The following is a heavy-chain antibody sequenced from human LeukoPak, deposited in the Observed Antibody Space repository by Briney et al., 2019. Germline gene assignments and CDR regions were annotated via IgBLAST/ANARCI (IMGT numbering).Heavy chain of an antibody. D-gene: IGHD3-10*01. V-gene: IGHV3-9*01. CDR1: GFTFDDYA. Sequence: GGSLRLSGAASGFTFDDYAMHWVRQAPGKGLEWGSGISWDSGSIGYADSVKGRFTISRDNAKISLYLQMNSLRAEDTALYYCAKSDGSGIWANWFDPWGQGTLVTVSS. CDR2: ISWDSGSI. CDR3: AKSDGSGIWANWFDP. J-gene: IGHJ5*02.